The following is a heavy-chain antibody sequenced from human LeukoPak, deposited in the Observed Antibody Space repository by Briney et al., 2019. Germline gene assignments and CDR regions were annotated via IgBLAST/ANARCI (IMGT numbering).Heavy chain of an antibody. Sequence: PSETLSLTCTVSGGSISSYYWSWIRQPPGRGLEWIGYIYYSGSTNYNPSLKSRVTISVDTSKNQFSLKLSSVTAADTAVYYCVRHDYYDSSGKIGNDAFDIWGQGTMVTVSS. CDR1: GGSISSYY. CDR2: IYYSGST. J-gene: IGHJ3*02. CDR3: VRHDYYDSSGKIGNDAFDI. D-gene: IGHD3-22*01. V-gene: IGHV4-59*08.